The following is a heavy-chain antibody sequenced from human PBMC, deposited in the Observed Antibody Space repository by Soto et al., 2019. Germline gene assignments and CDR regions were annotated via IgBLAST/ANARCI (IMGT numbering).Heavy chain of an antibody. CDR3: AKLNIVLMVYAIRFFDY. D-gene: IGHD2-8*01. CDR1: GFTFSSYA. Sequence: SLRLSCAGSGFTFSSYAMSWVLQSPVNVLWCVAAISCSGGSTYYADSVKGRFTISRDNSKNTLYLQMNSLRAEDTAVYYCAKLNIVLMVYAIRFFDYWGQGTLVTVSS. CDR2: ISCSGGST. V-gene: IGHV3-23*01. J-gene: IGHJ4*02.